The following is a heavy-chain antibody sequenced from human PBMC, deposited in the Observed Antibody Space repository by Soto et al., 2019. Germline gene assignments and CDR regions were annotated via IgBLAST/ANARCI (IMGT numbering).Heavy chain of an antibody. CDR3: AREPRGATHRALWYFDY. CDR2: ISYDGSNK. V-gene: IGHV3-30-3*01. CDR1: GFTFSSYA. Sequence: PGGSLRLSCAASGFTFSSYAMHWVRQAPGKGLEWVAVISYDGSNKYYADSVKGRFTISRDNSKNTLYLQMNSLRAEDTAVYYCAREPRGATHRALWYFDYWGQGTLVTV. J-gene: IGHJ4*02. D-gene: IGHD1-26*01.